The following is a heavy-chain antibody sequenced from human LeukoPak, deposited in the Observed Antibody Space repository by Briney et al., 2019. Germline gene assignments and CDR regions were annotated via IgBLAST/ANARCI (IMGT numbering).Heavy chain of an antibody. Sequence: SVKVSCKASGGTFSSYAISWVRQAPGQGLEWMGGIIPIFGTANYAQKFQGRVTITADESTSTAYMELSSLRSDDTAVYYCAREDGQQLVRVGEYNWFDPWGQGTLVTVSS. CDR3: AREDGQQLVRVGEYNWFDP. V-gene: IGHV1-69*01. CDR1: GGTFSSYA. CDR2: IIPIFGTA. J-gene: IGHJ5*02. D-gene: IGHD6-13*01.